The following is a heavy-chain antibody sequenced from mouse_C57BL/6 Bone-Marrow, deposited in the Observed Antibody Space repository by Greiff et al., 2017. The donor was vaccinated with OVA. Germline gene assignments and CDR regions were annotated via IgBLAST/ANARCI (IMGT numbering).Heavy chain of an antibody. Sequence: VQLQQPGAELVMPGASVKLSCKASGYTFTSYWMHWVKQRPGQGLEWIGEIDPSDSYTNYNQKFKGKSTLTVDKSSSTAYMQLSSLTSEDSAVYYCASRGPDFDYWGQGTTLTVSS. J-gene: IGHJ2*01. D-gene: IGHD3-3*01. CDR3: ASRGPDFDY. CDR1: GYTFTSYW. V-gene: IGHV1-69*01. CDR2: IDPSDSYT.